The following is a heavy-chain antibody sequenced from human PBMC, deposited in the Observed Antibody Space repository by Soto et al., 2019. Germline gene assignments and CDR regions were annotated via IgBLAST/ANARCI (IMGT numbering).Heavy chain of an antibody. D-gene: IGHD3-10*01. CDR1: GGSISSSSYY. CDR2: IYYSGST. CDR3: ASYYGSGSYAGGGTRWFDP. J-gene: IGHJ5*02. V-gene: IGHV4-39*01. Sequence: SETLSLTCTVSGGSISSSSYYWGWIRQPPGKGLEWIGSIYYSGSTYYNPSLKSRVTISVDTSKNQFSLKLSSVTAADTAVYYCASYYGSGSYAGGGTRWFDPWGQGTLVTVSS.